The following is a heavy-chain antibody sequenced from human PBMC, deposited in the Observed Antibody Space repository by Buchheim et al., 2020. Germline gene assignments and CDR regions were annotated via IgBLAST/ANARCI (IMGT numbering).Heavy chain of an antibody. J-gene: IGHJ6*02. Sequence: EVQLVESGGGLVQPGGSLRLSCAASGFTVSSNYMSWVRQAPGKGLEWVSVIYSGGSTYYADSVKGRFTISRDNSKTTLYLQMNSLRAEDTAVYYCAREGPSWIPYGMDVWGQGTT. CDR1: GFTVSSNY. D-gene: IGHD2-2*03. CDR2: IYSGGST. V-gene: IGHV3-66*02. CDR3: AREGPSWIPYGMDV.